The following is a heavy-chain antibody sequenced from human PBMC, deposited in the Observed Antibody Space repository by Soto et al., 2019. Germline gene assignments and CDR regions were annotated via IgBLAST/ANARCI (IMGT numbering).Heavy chain of an antibody. CDR1: GFTFSSYA. J-gene: IGHJ3*02. Sequence: DVQLLESGGGLVQPGGSLRLSCAASGFTFSSYAMSWVRQAPGKGLAWVSSLTGSGGSTYYADSVKGRFTISRDNSRDTLYLQMNSLRAEGTAVYYCAGGGTSGNYAFDIWGQGTLVTVSS. CDR2: LTGSGGST. D-gene: IGHD2-8*01. CDR3: AGGGTSGNYAFDI. V-gene: IGHV3-23*01.